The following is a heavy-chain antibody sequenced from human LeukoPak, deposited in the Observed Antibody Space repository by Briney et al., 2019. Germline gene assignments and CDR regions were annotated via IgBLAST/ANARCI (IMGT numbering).Heavy chain of an antibody. V-gene: IGHV3-30*18. CDR2: ISYDGSNK. CDR1: GFTFSSYG. D-gene: IGHD3-10*01. J-gene: IGHJ4*02. CDR3: AKADYGSGSYWGRGPYYFDY. Sequence: GRSLRLSCAASGFTFSSYGMHWVRQAPGKGLEWVAVISYDGSNKYYADSVKGRFTISRDNSKNTLYLQMNSLRAEDTAVYYCAKADYGSGSYWGRGPYYFDYWGQGTLVTVSS.